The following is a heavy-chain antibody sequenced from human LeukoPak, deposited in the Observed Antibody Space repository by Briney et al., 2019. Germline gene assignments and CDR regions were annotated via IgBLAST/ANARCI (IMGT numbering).Heavy chain of an antibody. CDR2: IYSGGST. Sequence: GGSLRLSCAASGFTVSSNYMSWVRRAPGKGLEWVSVIYSGGSTYYADSVKGRFTISRDNSKNTLCLQMNSLRAEDTAVYYCASIAAAGTENYYYYYGMDVWGKGTTVTVSS. D-gene: IGHD6-13*01. CDR1: GFTVSSNY. V-gene: IGHV3-53*01. CDR3: ASIAAAGTENYYYYYGMDV. J-gene: IGHJ6*04.